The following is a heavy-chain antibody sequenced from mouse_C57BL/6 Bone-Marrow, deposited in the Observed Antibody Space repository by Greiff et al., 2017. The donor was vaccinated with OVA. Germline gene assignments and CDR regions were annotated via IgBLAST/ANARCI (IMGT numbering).Heavy chain of an antibody. D-gene: IGHD2-1*01. J-gene: IGHJ3*01. Sequence: QVQLKQPGAELVRPGSSVKLSCKASGYTFTSYWMHWVKQRPIQGLEWIGNIDPSDSETHYNQKFKDKATLTVDKSSSTAYMQLSSLTSEDSAVYYCARNYGNFRRFAYWGQGTLVTVSA. CDR1: GYTFTSYW. CDR3: ARNYGNFRRFAY. V-gene: IGHV1-52*01. CDR2: IDPSDSET.